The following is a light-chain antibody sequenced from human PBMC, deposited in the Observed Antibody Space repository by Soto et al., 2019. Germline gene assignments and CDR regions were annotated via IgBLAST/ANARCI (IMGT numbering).Light chain of an antibody. CDR1: QSISSF. CDR2: AAS. Sequence: DIQMTQSPSSLSASVGARVTISCRASQSISSFLNWYQQKPGKAPKLLIYAASSLQSGVPSRFSGSGSGTDFILTISSLQPEDFATYYCQQYNTYSHMYSFGQGTRLEIK. V-gene: IGKV1-39*01. CDR3: QQYNTYSHMYS. J-gene: IGKJ2*01.